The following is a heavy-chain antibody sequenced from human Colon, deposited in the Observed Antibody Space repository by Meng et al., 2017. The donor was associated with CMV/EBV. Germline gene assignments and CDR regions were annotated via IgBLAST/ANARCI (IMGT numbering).Heavy chain of an antibody. CDR1: DSKRRGENY. CDR3: ARGPIAAAGPSAAFDI. Sequence: DSKRRGENYWGWIRQHPGEDLEWIGYIYYLRNTFYNASLKSRLTISVETSKNHFSLKLNSVTAADTAVYYCARGPIAAAGPSAAFDIWGQGTMVTVSS. J-gene: IGHJ3*02. D-gene: IGHD6-13*01. V-gene: IGHV4-31*02. CDR2: IYYLRNT.